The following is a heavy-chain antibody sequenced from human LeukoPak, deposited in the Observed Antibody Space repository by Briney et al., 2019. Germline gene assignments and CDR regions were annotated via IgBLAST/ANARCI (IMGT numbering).Heavy chain of an antibody. D-gene: IGHD5-12*01. CDR3: ATGRGYSGYSFDY. CDR1: GYGFSSYW. CDR2: ICPGDSDT. Sequence: GESLKISCKGSGYGFSSYWIGWVRQMPGKGLEYMGIICPGDSDTRYSQSFQGQVTISADKSITTAYLQWSSLKASDTAMYYCATGRGYSGYSFDYWGQGTLVTVSS. J-gene: IGHJ4*02. V-gene: IGHV5-51*01.